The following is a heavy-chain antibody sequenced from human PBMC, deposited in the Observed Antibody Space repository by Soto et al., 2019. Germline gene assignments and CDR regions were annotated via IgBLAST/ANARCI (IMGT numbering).Heavy chain of an antibody. V-gene: IGHV1-69*02. CDR3: ARAGYGYSDYYYYAMDV. Sequence: QVQLVQFGAEVKKPGSSVKVSCKASGGTFSTYTFGWVRQAPGQGLEWMGRIISILDVANYAQKFQGRVTLTADRATRNTYLELSSLRSDNTAIYYCARAGYGYSDYYYYAMDVWGEGTTVIVSS. CDR1: GGTFSTYT. J-gene: IGHJ6*04. CDR2: IISILDVA. D-gene: IGHD4-17*01.